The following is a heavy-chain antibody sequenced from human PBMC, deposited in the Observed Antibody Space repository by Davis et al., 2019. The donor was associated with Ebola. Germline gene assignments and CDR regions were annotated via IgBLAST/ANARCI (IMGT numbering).Heavy chain of an antibody. Sequence: SGPTLVKSTHTLTLTCTFSGFSLISSVIRVSWIRRPPGKALELLARIDWDDDKFYSTSLKTRLTISKDTSKNQVVLTMTNMDPVDTATYYCARTRGSYYIWFDPWGQGTLVTVSS. J-gene: IGHJ5*02. CDR3: ARTRGSYYIWFDP. D-gene: IGHD1-26*01. V-gene: IGHV2-70*04. CDR1: GFSLISSVIR. CDR2: IDWDDDK.